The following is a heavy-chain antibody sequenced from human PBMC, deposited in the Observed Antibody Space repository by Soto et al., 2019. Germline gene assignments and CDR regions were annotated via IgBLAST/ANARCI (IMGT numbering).Heavy chain of an antibody. V-gene: IGHV3-33*01. Sequence: GGSLRLACAASGFTFSSYGMHWVRQAPGKGLEWVAVIWYDGSNKYYADSVKGRFTISRDNSKNTLYLQMNSLRAEDTATYYCVTDQGYSAFNYWGQGTPVTVSS. CDR3: VTDQGYSAFNY. CDR1: GFTFSSYG. CDR2: IWYDGSNK. J-gene: IGHJ4*02. D-gene: IGHD2-21*01.